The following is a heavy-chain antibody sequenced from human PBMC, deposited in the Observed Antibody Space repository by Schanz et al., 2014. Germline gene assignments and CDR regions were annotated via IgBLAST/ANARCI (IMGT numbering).Heavy chain of an antibody. CDR3: AAHETLSTTACYPS. CDR1: GFTFSSFG. V-gene: IGHV3-23*04. CDR2: ISGRGGRT. D-gene: IGHD2-2*01. J-gene: IGHJ4*02. Sequence: VQLVESGGGVVQPGGSLRLSCAASGFTFSSFGMHWVRQAPGKGLEWVSAISGRGGRTYYADSVKGRFTISRDNSKNTLYLQMNSLRAEDTAVYYCAAHETLSTTACYPSWGQGTLVAVSS.